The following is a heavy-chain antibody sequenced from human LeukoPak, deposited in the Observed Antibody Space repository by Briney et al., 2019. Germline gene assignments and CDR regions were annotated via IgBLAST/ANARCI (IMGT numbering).Heavy chain of an antibody. CDR2: IAYDATNI. D-gene: IGHD6-19*01. Sequence: GGSLRLSCAASGFTFNRYAMSWVRQAPGKGLEWVAVIAYDATNIYYADYVKGRFTISRVNSKATLFLQMNSLRPEDTAVYYCASTDSMAVTHSLDDWGQGTLVTV. CDR1: GFTFNRYA. V-gene: IGHV3-30-3*01. CDR3: ASTDSMAVTHSLDD. J-gene: IGHJ4*02.